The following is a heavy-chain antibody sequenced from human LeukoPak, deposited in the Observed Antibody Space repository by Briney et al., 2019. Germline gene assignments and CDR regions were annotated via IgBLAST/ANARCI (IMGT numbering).Heavy chain of an antibody. D-gene: IGHD5-24*01. V-gene: IGHV3-33*01. CDR1: GFTFSSYG. Sequence: GRSLRLSCAASGFTFSSYGMHWVRQAPGKGLEWVAVIWYDGSNKYYADSVKGRFTISRDNSKNTLYLQMNSLRAEDTAVYYCARDVGAMATIPLDYWGQGTLVTVSS. CDR3: ARDVGAMATIPLDY. J-gene: IGHJ4*02. CDR2: IWYDGSNK.